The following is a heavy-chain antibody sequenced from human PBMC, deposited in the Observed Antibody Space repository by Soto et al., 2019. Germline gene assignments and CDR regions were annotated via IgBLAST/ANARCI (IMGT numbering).Heavy chain of an antibody. CDR1: GGSISSSNW. V-gene: IGHV4-4*02. CDR2: IYHSGST. CDR3: ARAIGSSWFRAKNWYFYL. D-gene: IGHD6-13*01. Sequence: SETLSLTCAVSGGSISSSNWWSWVRQPPGKGLEWIGEIYHSGSTNYNPSLKSRVTISVDKSKNQFSLKLSSVTAADTAVYYCARAIGSSWFRAKNWYFYLWGRGTLVTVSS. J-gene: IGHJ2*01.